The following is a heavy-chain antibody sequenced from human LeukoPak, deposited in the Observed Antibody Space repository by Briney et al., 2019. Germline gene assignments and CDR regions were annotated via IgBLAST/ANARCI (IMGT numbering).Heavy chain of an antibody. V-gene: IGHV3-23*01. Sequence: GGSLRLSRVVSGISLSNYAMTWVRQAPGKGLEWVSYISGRGGSTTYADSVKGRFTISRDTSLNTLYLQMSSLRAEDTAVYFCAKRGIVIRGILVIGYHQEAYHYDYWGQGGLVTVSS. CDR2: ISGRGGST. CDR1: GISLSNYA. J-gene: IGHJ4*02. D-gene: IGHD2/OR15-2a*01. CDR3: AKRGIVIRGILVIGYHQEAYHYDY.